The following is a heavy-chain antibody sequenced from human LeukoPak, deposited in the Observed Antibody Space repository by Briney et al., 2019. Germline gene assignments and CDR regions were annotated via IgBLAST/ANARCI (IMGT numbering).Heavy chain of an antibody. V-gene: IGHV1-69*04. CDR2: IIPILGIA. D-gene: IGHD6-19*01. J-gene: IGHJ4*02. Sequence: GASVKVSCKASGGTSSSYAISWVRQAPGQGLEWMGRIIPILGIANYAQKFQGRVTITADKSTSTAYMELSSLRSEDTAVYYCASPSSGWQRVPDYWGQGTLVTVSS. CDR3: ASPSSGWQRVPDY. CDR1: GGTSSSYA.